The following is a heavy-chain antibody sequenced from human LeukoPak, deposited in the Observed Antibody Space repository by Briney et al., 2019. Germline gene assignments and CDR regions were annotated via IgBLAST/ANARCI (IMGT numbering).Heavy chain of an antibody. CDR1: GYSFTSYW. CDR3: ARHYTAVAAFDS. Sequence: GESLKISCKGSGYSFTSYWISWVRQMPGKGLEWMGIIYPSDSETKYSPSFQGQVTISADKSVNTAYLQWSSLKASDTAMYYCARHYTAVAAFDSWGQGTLVTVSS. J-gene: IGHJ4*02. V-gene: IGHV5-51*01. CDR2: IYPSDSET. D-gene: IGHD6-19*01.